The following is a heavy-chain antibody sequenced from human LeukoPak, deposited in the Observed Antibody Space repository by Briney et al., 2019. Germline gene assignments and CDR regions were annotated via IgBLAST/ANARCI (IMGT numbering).Heavy chain of an antibody. Sequence: ASVKVSCKASGYTFTGYYIHWVRQAPGQGLEWMGRINPNSGGTNYAQKFQGRVTMTRDTSINTAYMELSRLRSDDTAVYYCAIAGGGSDVFDIWGQGTMVTVSS. CDR1: GYTFTGYY. D-gene: IGHD2-15*01. J-gene: IGHJ3*02. CDR2: INPNSGGT. V-gene: IGHV1-2*06. CDR3: AIAGGGSDVFDI.